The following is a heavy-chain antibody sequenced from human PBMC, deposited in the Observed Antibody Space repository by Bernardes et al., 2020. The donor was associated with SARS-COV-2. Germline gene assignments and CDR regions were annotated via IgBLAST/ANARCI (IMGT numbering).Heavy chain of an antibody. D-gene: IGHD3-9*01. Sequence: GSLRLSCVASGFTLSTSAMSWVRQAPGKGLEWVSTVTANGVATYYAESVEGRFSISRDISKSTLYLQMNSLRADDTAVYYCAKEYNVFNGFYSWTQQYYFHYWGQGTQVAVSS. CDR2: VTANGVAT. J-gene: IGHJ4*02. CDR1: GFTLSTSA. V-gene: IGHV3-23*01. CDR3: AKEYNVFNGFYSWTQQYYFHY.